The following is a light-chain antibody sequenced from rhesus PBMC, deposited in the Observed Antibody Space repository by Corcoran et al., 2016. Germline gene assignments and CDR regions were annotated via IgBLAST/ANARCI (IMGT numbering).Light chain of an antibody. J-gene: IGKJ1*01. V-gene: IGKV1-36*02. CDR1: QGISDY. Sequence: DIQMTQSPSSLSASVGDRVTITCRASQGISDYLNWYPQKPGKAPKRLIYAASSLESGVPSRFSGSGSGTDFTLTISRLQPEDFAAYYCLQGYSTPRTFGQGTKVEIK. CDR3: LQGYSTPRT. CDR2: AAS.